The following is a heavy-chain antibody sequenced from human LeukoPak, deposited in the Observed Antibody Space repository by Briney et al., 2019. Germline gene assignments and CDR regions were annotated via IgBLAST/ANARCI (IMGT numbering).Heavy chain of an antibody. D-gene: IGHD6-6*01. CDR3: ARKRVRGDYFDY. CDR1: DGSISSSSYY. V-gene: IGHV4-39*07. J-gene: IGHJ4*02. CDR2: IYYSGST. Sequence: SETLSLTCTVSDGSISSSSYYWGWIRQPPGKGLEWIGSIYYSGSTYYNPSLKSRVTISVDTSMNQFSLKLSSVTAADTAVYYCARKRVRGDYFDYWGQGTLVTVSS.